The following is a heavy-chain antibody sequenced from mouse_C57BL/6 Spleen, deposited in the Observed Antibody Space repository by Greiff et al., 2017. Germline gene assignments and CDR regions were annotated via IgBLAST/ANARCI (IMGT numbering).Heavy chain of an antibody. J-gene: IGHJ2*01. CDR3: ASRGYGSPFDY. D-gene: IGHD1-1*01. Sequence: QVQLQQSGPGLVAPSQSLSITCTVSGFSLTGYAISWVRQPPGKGLEWLGVIWTGGGTNYNSAHTSRLSISKDNSKSQVFLNMTGLLPDDTARYYCASRGYGSPFDYWGQGTTLTVSS. CDR2: IWTGGGT. CDR1: GFSLTGYA. V-gene: IGHV2-9-1*01.